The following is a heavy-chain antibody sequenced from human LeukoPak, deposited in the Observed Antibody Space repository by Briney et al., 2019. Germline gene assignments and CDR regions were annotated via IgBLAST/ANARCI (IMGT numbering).Heavy chain of an antibody. CDR3: AKDRGRRYYDSSGIDY. CDR2: IRYDGSNE. CDR1: GFTFSSYG. D-gene: IGHD3-22*01. Sequence: GGSRRLSCAASGFTFSSYGMHWVRQVPGKGLEWVAFIRYDGSNEYYADSVKGRFTISRDNSKNTLYLQMNSLRAEDTAVYYCAKDRGRRYYDSSGIDYWGQGTLVTVSS. J-gene: IGHJ4*02. V-gene: IGHV3-30*02.